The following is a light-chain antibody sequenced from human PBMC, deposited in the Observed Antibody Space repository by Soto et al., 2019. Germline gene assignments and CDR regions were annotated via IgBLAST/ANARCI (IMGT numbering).Light chain of an antibody. CDR2: EVS. Sequence: HSALTQPASVSGSPGQSITISCTGTSSDVGSYNLVSWYQQHPGKAPKLMIYEVSKRPSGVSNRFSGSKSGNTASLTISGLQAEDEADYYCCSYAGSSTFPFYVFGTGTKVTVL. CDR1: SSDVGSYNL. J-gene: IGLJ1*01. V-gene: IGLV2-23*02. CDR3: CSYAGSSTFPFYV.